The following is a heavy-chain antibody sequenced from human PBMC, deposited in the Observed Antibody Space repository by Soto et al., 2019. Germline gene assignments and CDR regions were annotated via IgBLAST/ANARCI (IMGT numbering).Heavy chain of an antibody. D-gene: IGHD3-16*02. CDR2: IYWNDDK. V-gene: IGHV2-5*01. CDR1: GCSVSTRGVG. Sequence: SGPTLVNPTQTLTLTCTFSGCSVSTRGVGVGWIRQPPGKALEWLALIYWNDDKRYSPSLKSRLTITKDTSKNQGVLTMTNMDSVCITASASADAIMLTFRGVIVTWYAFHICRQGIMLNLSS. J-gene: IGHJ3*02. CDR3: ADAIMLTFRGVIVTWYAFHI.